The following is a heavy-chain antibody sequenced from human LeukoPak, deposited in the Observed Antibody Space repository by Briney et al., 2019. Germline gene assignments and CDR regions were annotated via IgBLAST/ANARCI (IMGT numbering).Heavy chain of an antibody. CDR3: VRGDFWGIDY. V-gene: IGHV1-2*06. CDR1: GYSFTAYY. D-gene: IGHD3-3*01. CDR2: INPNSGDT. J-gene: IGHJ4*02. Sequence: GESLKISCKGSGYSFTAYYMHWVRQAPGQGLEWMGRINPNSGDTNYAQKFQGRVTMARDTSISTAYMELSRLRSDDTAIYYCVRGDFWGIDYWGQGTLVTVSS.